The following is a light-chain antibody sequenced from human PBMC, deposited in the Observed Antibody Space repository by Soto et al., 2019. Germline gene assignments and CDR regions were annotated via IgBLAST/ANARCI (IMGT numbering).Light chain of an antibody. CDR2: RNS. J-gene: IGLJ2*01. Sequence: QSVLTQPPSASGTPGQRVTISCSGSSSNIGSNYVHWYQQFPGTAPKLLIYRNSQRPSGVPDRFSASKSGTSASLAISGLRSGDEADYYCAAWDDSLTGPLFGGGTKLTVL. CDR1: SSNIGSNY. V-gene: IGLV1-47*01. CDR3: AAWDDSLTGPL.